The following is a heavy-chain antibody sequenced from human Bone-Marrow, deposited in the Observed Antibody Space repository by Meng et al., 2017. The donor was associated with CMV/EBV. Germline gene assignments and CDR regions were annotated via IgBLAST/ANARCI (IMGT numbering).Heavy chain of an antibody. CDR2: IYSGGSST. V-gene: IGHV3-23*03. CDR1: GFTFSSYA. CDR3: AKDKGEDYYYGMDV. J-gene: IGHJ6*02. D-gene: IGHD2-21*01. Sequence: GESLKISCAASGFTFSSYAMSWVRQAPGKGLEWVSVIYSGGSSTYYADSVKGRFTTSRDNSKNTLYLQMNSLRAEDTAVYYCAKDKGEDYYYGMDVWGQGTTVTVSS.